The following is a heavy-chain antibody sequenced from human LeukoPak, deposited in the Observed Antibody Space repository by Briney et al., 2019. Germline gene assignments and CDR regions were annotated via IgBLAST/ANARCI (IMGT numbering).Heavy chain of an antibody. V-gene: IGHV3-33*06. D-gene: IGHD3-22*01. Sequence: SGGSLRLSCAVSGFTFSSYGMHWVRQAPGKGLEWVAVIWYDGSNKYYADSVEGRFTISRDNSKNTLYLQMNSLRAEDTAVYYCAKGKFHFVTMKYFDLWGRGTLVTVSS. CDR3: AKGKFHFVTMKYFDL. CDR2: IWYDGSNK. J-gene: IGHJ2*01. CDR1: GFTFSSYG.